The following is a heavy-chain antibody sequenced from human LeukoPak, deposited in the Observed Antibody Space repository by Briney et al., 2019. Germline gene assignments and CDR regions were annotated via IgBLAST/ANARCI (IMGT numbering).Heavy chain of an antibody. D-gene: IGHD6-6*01. CDR2: IYYSGST. Sequence: SETLSLTCTVSGGSISSYYWTWIRQPPGKGLEWIGFIYYSGSTNYSPSLKSRVSISVDTSKNQFSLRLSSVTAADTAVYYCAREYSSSSGRRAFDIWGQGRMVTVSS. CDR1: GGSISSYY. J-gene: IGHJ3*02. V-gene: IGHV4-59*08. CDR3: AREYSSSSGRRAFDI.